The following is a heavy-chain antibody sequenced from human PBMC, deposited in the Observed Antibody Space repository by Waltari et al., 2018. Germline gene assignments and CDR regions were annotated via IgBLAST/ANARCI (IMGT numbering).Heavy chain of an antibody. CDR1: GFYFRSYA. CDR2: IWHDAIIT. V-gene: IGHV3-33*01. Sequence: QAQLVESGGGVVQPGTSLRLSCAAYGFYFRSYAMHWVLQAPGKGLEWVAVIWHDAIITYYADSVRGRFTISRDNARQTLYLQMNSLRGDDTASYFCARVTTPHYDSTGAQDALGVWGQGTRVTVS. J-gene: IGHJ3*01. CDR3: ARVTTPHYDSTGAQDALGV. D-gene: IGHD2-8*02.